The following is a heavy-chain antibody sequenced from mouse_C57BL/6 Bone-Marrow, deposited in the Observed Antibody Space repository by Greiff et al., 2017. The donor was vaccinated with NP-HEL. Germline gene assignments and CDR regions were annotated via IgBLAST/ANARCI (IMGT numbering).Heavy chain of an antibody. Sequence: VQLQESGPGLVAPSQSLSITCTASGFSFTSYAISWVRQPPGKGLEWLGVIWTGGGTNYNAALKSRQSISKDNTKSQVFLKMNSLHSDDTARYYCASDAYWGQGTLVTVSA. CDR2: IWTGGGT. CDR3: ASDAY. V-gene: IGHV2-9-1*01. CDR1: GFSFTSYA. J-gene: IGHJ3*01.